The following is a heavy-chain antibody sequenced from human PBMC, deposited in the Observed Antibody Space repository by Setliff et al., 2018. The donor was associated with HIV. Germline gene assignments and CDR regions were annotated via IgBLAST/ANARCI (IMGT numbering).Heavy chain of an antibody. J-gene: IGHJ6*03. V-gene: IGHV1-69*10. CDR1: GGTFSSYA. CDR2: IIPILGIA. D-gene: IGHD5-12*01. Sequence: SVKVSCKASGGTFSSYAISWVRQAPGQGLEWMGGIIPILGIANYAQKFQGRVTMTRDTSISTAYMELSSLRSEDTAVYYCASAASQTGYCDYDSPRIYYYYYMDVWGKGTTVTVSS. CDR3: ASAASQTGYCDYDSPRIYYYYYMDV.